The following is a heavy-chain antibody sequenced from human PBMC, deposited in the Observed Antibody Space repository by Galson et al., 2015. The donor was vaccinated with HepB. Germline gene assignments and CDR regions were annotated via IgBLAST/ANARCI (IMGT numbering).Heavy chain of an antibody. CDR3: ARDRSGYSYGRFDL. CDR1: GYSFTSYD. Sequence: SVKVSCKASGYSFTSYDISWVRQAPGQGLEWMGWISAYNGNTNSAQMLQGRVTMTTDRSTSTAYMELRSLRSDDTAVYYCARDRSGYSYGRFDLWGRGTLVTVSS. CDR2: ISAYNGNT. J-gene: IGHJ2*01. D-gene: IGHD5-18*01. V-gene: IGHV1-18*01.